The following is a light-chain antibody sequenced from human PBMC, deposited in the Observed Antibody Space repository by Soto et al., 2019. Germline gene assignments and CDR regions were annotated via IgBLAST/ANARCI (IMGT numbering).Light chain of an antibody. CDR2: SKN. J-gene: IGLJ2*01. Sequence: QSVLTQPPSASGTPGQRVTISCSGSSSNIGSNTVNWYKQLPGTAPKLLIYSKNQRPSGGPDRFSGSKSGTSASLAISGLQSEDEGDYYCAAWDDSLNGPVFGGGTKVTVL. V-gene: IGLV1-44*01. CDR3: AAWDDSLNGPV. CDR1: SSNIGSNT.